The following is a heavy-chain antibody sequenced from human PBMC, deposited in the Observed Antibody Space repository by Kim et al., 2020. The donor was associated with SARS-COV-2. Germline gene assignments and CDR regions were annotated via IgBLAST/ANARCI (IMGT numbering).Heavy chain of an antibody. CDR3: ARDGRIIAASYNFFDS. CDR2: ISNRGVTT. D-gene: IGHD6-13*01. V-gene: IGHV3-23*01. CDR1: GFTFSDYA. Sequence: GGSLRLSCAASGFTFSDYAMSWVRQAPGKGLEWVSAISNRGVTTYSADSVKDRFTVSRDNSKNMVFLQMNSLRGEDTATYYCARDGRIIAASYNFFDSWGQGVLVTVSS. J-gene: IGHJ5*01.